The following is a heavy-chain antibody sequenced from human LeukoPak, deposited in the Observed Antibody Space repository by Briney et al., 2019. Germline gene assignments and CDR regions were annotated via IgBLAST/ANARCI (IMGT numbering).Heavy chain of an antibody. V-gene: IGHV3-23*01. Sequence: GGSLRLSCAASGFTFSSYAMSWVRQAPGKGLEWVSAISGSGGSTYYADSVKGRFTISRDNSKNTLYLQMNSLRAEDAAVYYCAKVPHRLWFGEAPDYWGQGTLVTVSS. CDR2: ISGSGGST. D-gene: IGHD3-10*01. J-gene: IGHJ4*02. CDR3: AKVPHRLWFGEAPDY. CDR1: GFTFSSYA.